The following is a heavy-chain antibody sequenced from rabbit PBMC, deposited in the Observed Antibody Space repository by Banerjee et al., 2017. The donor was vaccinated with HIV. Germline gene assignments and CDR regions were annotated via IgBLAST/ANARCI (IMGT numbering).Heavy chain of an antibody. CDR3: ARDLGYAINSYPLNL. CDR1: GFTLNNYW. CDR2: IYTGSSIT. V-gene: IGHV1S45*01. J-gene: IGHJ4*01. D-gene: IGHD8-1*01. Sequence: QEQLEESGGDLVKPGASLTLTCTPSGFTLNNYWMCWVRQAPGKGLEWIGCIYTGSSITDYASWAKGRFTISKTSSTTVTLQMTSLTAGDTATYFCARDLGYAINSYPLNLWGPGTLVTVS.